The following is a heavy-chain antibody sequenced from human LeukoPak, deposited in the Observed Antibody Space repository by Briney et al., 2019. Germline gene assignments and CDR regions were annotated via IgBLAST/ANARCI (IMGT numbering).Heavy chain of an antibody. Sequence: ASVKVSCKASGGTFSSYAISWVRQAPGQGLEWMGGIIPIFGTANYAQKFQGRVTITTDESTSTAYMELNSLRSEDTAVYYCARGAYCSGGSCYGHFDYWGQGTLVTVSS. J-gene: IGHJ4*02. CDR3: ARGAYCSGGSCYGHFDY. V-gene: IGHV1-69*05. CDR2: IIPIFGTA. D-gene: IGHD2-15*01. CDR1: GGTFSSYA.